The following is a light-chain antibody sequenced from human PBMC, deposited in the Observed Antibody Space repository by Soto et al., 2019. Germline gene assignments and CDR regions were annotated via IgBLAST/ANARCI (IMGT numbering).Light chain of an antibody. CDR2: DAC. J-gene: IGKJ1*01. V-gene: IGKV1-5*01. CDR3: QQFIDGWT. CDR1: QSINNR. Sequence: IQMTQSPSTLSASIGDRVTITCRASQSINNRFAWYQQMPGKAPNLLIYDACSLESGVPSRFRGSGSETEFTLTISGLQPDDFATYYCQQFIDGWTFGQGTKVDIK.